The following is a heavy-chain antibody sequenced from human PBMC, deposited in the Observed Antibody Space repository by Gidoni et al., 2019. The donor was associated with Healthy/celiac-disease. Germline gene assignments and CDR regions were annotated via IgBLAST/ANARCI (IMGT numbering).Heavy chain of an antibody. CDR1: GFPFDDYA. V-gene: IGHV3-9*01. CDR2: ISWNSGSI. CDR3: AKDSRVVATSYFDY. J-gene: IGHJ4*02. Sequence: EVQLVESGGGLVQPGRSLRLSCAASGFPFDDYAMHWVRQAPGQGLEWVSGISWNSGSIGYADSVKGRFTISRDNAKNSLYLQMNSLRAEDTALYYCAKDSRVVATSYFDYWGQGTLVTVSS. D-gene: IGHD5-12*01.